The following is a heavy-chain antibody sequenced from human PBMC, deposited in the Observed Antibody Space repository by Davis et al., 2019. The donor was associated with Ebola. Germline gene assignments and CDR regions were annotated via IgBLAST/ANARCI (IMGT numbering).Heavy chain of an antibody. CDR1: GDSISSYY. Sequence: PSETLSLTCTVSGDSISSYYWNWIRQPPGKELEWIGYVSYSRSTYYNPSLNSRVTISLDTSKNQFSLKLSSVTAADTAIYYCARGGRTTDYYYGLDVWGRGTMVTVSS. J-gene: IGHJ6*02. V-gene: IGHV4-59*01. CDR3: ARGGRTTDYYYGLDV. CDR2: VSYSRST. D-gene: IGHD1-7*01.